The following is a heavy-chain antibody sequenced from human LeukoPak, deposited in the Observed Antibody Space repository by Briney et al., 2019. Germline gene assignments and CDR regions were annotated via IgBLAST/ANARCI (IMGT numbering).Heavy chain of an antibody. D-gene: IGHD3-3*01. CDR2: INPNSGGT. V-gene: IGHV1-2*02. Sequence: VASVKVSCKASGYTFTGYYMHWVRQAPGQGLEWMGWINPNSGGTNYAQKFQGRVTMTRDTSISTAYMELSRLRSDDTAVYYCARDVPDDFWSGYYSPNYFDYWAREPWSPSPQ. J-gene: IGHJ4*02. CDR3: ARDVPDDFWSGYYSPNYFDY. CDR1: GYTFTGYY.